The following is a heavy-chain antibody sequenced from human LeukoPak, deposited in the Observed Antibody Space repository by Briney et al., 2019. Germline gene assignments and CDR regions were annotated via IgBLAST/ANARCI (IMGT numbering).Heavy chain of an antibody. Sequence: GGSLRLSCVVYGLTSTGYSMTWVRQAPGKGLEWVSSISSSSDYILYADSVKGRFTTSRDNAKNSLYLQMNSLRAEDTAVYYCARDSEVRGQGTLVTVSS. V-gene: IGHV3-21*01. J-gene: IGHJ4*02. D-gene: IGHD3-10*01. CDR3: ARDSEV. CDR1: GLTSTGYS. CDR2: ISSSSDYI.